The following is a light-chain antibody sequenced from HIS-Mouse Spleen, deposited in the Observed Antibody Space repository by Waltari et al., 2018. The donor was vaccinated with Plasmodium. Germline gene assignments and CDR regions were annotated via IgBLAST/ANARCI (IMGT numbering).Light chain of an antibody. CDR3: QQYYSYPPT. CDR2: AAS. J-gene: IGKJ4*01. V-gene: IGKV1-8*01. Sequence: AIRMTQSPSSLSASTGARVTITCRASQGISSYLAWYQQKSGKAPKLLIYAASTLQSGVPSRFSGSGSGTDFTLTISCLQSEDFATYYCQQYYSYPPTFGGGTKVEIK. CDR1: QGISSY.